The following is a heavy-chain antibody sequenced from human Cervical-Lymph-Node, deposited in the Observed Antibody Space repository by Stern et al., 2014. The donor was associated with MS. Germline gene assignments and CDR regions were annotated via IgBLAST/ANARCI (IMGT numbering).Heavy chain of an antibody. CDR1: GGTFSSYA. CDR3: ARGSYYDSSGYYPNWFDP. Sequence: VQLEESGAEVKKPGSSVKVSCKASGGTFSSYAISWVRQAPGQGLEWMGGIIPIFGTANYAQKFQGRVTITADESTSTAYMELSSLRSEDKAVYYCARGSYYDSSGYYPNWFDPWGQGTLVTVSS. D-gene: IGHD3-22*01. J-gene: IGHJ5*02. CDR2: IIPIFGTA. V-gene: IGHV1-69*01.